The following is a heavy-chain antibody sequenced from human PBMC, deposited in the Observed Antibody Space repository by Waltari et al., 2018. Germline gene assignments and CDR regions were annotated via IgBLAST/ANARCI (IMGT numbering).Heavy chain of an antibody. CDR2: ISGSGGST. D-gene: IGHD2-2*01. Sequence: FSSYAMSWVRQAPGKGLEWVSAISGSGGSTYYADSVKGRFTISRDNSKNTLYLQMNSLRAEDTAVYYCAKGNRIVVVPAATSRFDYWGQGTLVTVSS. CDR3: AKGNRIVVVPAATSRFDY. V-gene: IGHV3-23*01. J-gene: IGHJ4*02. CDR1: FSSYA.